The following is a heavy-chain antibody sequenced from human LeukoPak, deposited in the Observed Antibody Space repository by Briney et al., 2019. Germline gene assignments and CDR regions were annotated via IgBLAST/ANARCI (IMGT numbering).Heavy chain of an antibody. CDR3: ASARWDS. CDR2: VYHSGST. Sequence: PSETLSLTCAVSGDSISTNHWWSWVRQPPGKGLEWIGEVYHSGSTNYNPSLKSRVTISVDKSKNLFSLKLTSVTAADTAMYYCASARWDSWDQGTLVTVSS. J-gene: IGHJ4*02. D-gene: IGHD5-24*01. CDR1: GDSISTNHW. V-gene: IGHV4-4*02.